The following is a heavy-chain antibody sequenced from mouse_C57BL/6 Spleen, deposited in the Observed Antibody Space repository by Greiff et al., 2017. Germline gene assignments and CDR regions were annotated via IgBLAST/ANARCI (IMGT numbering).Heavy chain of an antibody. Sequence: VQLQQPGAELVMPGASVKLSCKASGYTFTSYWMHWVKQRPGQGLEWIGEIDPSDSYTNYNQKFKGKSTLTVDKSSSTAYMQLSSLTSEDSAVYYCARWHEGDAMDYWGQGTSVTVSS. D-gene: IGHD3-1*01. CDR2: IDPSDSYT. CDR1: GYTFTSYW. J-gene: IGHJ4*01. CDR3: ARWHEGDAMDY. V-gene: IGHV1-69*01.